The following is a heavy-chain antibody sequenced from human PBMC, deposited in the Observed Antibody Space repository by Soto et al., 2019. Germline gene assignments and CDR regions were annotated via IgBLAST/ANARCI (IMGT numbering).Heavy chain of an antibody. CDR3: AKALTYYDFWSGYPMDV. CDR2: ISSSGGST. CDR1: GFTFSSYS. D-gene: IGHD3-3*01. V-gene: IGHV3-23*01. J-gene: IGHJ6*04. Sequence: GGSLRLSCAASGFTFSSYSMNWVRQAPGKGLEWVSSISSSGGSTYYADSVKGRFTISRDNSKNTLYLQMNSLRAEDTAVYYCAKALTYYDFWSGYPMDVWGKGTTVTVSS.